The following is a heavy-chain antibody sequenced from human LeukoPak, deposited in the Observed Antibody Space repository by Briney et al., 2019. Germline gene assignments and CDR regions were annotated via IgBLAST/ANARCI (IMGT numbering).Heavy chain of an antibody. CDR3: ARGPGYGSGSYYRI. Sequence: SETLSLTCIVSGGSISSHYWSWIRQPAGKGLEWIGRIYISGHTNYNPSLKSRVTMSIDTSKNQFSLKLNSVTAADTAVYYCARGPGYGSGSYYRIWGQGILVGVSS. J-gene: IGHJ4*02. D-gene: IGHD3-10*01. CDR1: GGSISSHY. V-gene: IGHV4-4*07. CDR2: IYISGHT.